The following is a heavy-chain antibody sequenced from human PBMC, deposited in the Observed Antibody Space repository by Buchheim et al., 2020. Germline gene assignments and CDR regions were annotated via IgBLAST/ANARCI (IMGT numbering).Heavy chain of an antibody. CDR1: GGTLNKYS. CDR2: IIPIFSTA. Sequence: QVQLVQSGAEVKKPGSSVKVSCKASGGTLNKYSISWVQQAPGQGLQWIGGIIPIFSTAHYAQRFQNRVTITADKSTSTVYMELSSLRSEDTAVYYCAGGDYSDVLTGYYTYWGQGTL. CDR3: AGGDYSDVLTGYYTY. D-gene: IGHD3-9*01. J-gene: IGHJ4*02. V-gene: IGHV1-69*06.